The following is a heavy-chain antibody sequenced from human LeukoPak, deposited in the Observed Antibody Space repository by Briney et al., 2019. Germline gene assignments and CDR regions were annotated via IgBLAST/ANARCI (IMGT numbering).Heavy chain of an antibody. CDR1: GFTFSAYG. CDR2: IRYDGRIK. Sequence: GGSLRLSCAASGFTFSAYGVHWVRQAPGKGLEWVAFIRYDGRIKNYADSVKGRFTISRDNSKNTLYLQMSSLTTEDTSLYYCARNRAAAGDWLDPWGQGTLVIVSS. V-gene: IGHV3-30*02. J-gene: IGHJ5*02. D-gene: IGHD6-13*01. CDR3: ARNRAAAGDWLDP.